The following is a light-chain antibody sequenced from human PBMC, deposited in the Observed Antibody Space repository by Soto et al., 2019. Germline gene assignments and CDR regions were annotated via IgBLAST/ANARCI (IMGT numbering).Light chain of an antibody. V-gene: IGKV1-9*01. J-gene: IGKJ4*01. CDR2: GAS. CDR1: QGISTY. CDR3: RQLNAYRPLI. Sequence: IQLTQSPSSLSASVGDRVTITCRASQGISTYLAWYQQKSREAPKLLIYGASTLESGVPSRFSGSGSGTDFTLTISSLQPEDFATYYCRQLNAYRPLIFGGGTKVEIK.